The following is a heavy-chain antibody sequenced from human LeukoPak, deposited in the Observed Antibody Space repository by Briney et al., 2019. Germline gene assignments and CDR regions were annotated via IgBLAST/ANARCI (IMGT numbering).Heavy chain of an antibody. Sequence: GGSLRLSCAASGFIFSDYYMNWIRQAPGKGLEWVSYISNSGSNTYYADSVKGRFTISRDNAKNSLYLQMNSLRAEDTAVYYCARDLPSDKSFDYWGQGTLVTVSS. V-gene: IGHV3-11*04. CDR3: ARDLPSDKSFDY. J-gene: IGHJ4*02. CDR1: GFIFSDYY. CDR2: ISNSGSNT.